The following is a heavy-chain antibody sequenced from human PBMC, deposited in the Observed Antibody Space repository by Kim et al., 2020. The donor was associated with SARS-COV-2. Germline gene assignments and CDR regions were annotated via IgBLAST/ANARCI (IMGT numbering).Heavy chain of an antibody. Sequence: GGSLRLSCAASGFTFSSYWMSWVRQAPGKGLEWVAYIKQDGSAIYYVDSVKGRFTISRDNAKNSLYLQMNSLRAEDTAVYYCARAFPNYNWNDHYDYWGQKALGTVSS. D-gene: IGHD1-20*01. CDR3: ARAFPNYNWNDHYDY. V-gene: IGHV3-7*01. J-gene: IGHJ4*02. CDR1: GFTFSSYW. CDR2: IKQDGSAI.